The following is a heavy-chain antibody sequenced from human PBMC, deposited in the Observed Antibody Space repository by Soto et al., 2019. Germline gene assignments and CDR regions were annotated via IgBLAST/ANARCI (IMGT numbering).Heavy chain of an antibody. D-gene: IGHD3-3*01. J-gene: IGHJ6*02. CDR2: IYTSGST. V-gene: IGHV4-4*07. Sequence: SETLSLTCTVSGDSINSYYWSWIRQPAGKGLEWIGRIYTSGSTNYNPSLKSRVTMSVDTSKNQFSLKLNSVTAADTAVYYCARELMTYYDFWSGSNPAGMDVWGQGTTVTVSS. CDR3: ARELMTYYDFWSGSNPAGMDV. CDR1: GDSINSYY.